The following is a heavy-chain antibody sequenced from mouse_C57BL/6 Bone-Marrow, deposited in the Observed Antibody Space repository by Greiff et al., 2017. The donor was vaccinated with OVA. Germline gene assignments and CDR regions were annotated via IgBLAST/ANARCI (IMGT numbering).Heavy chain of an antibody. J-gene: IGHJ2*01. D-gene: IGHD2-10*02. CDR1: GYSFTNYL. CDR3: ARSSYGNGIFFDY. CDR2: INPGSGGT. V-gene: IGHV1-54*01. Sequence: VKLKESGAELVRPGTSVKVSCKASGYSFTNYLIEWVKQRPGQGLEWIGVINPGSGGTNYNEKFKGKATLTADKSSSTSYMQLSSLTSEDSAFYCCARSSYGNGIFFDYWGQGTTLTVSS.